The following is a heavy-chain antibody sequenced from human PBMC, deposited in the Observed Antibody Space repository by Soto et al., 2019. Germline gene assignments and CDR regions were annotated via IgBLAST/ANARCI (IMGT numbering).Heavy chain of an antibody. V-gene: IGHV5-51*01. J-gene: IGHJ6*02. CDR3: AKLGNTAKYYYYYGMDV. CDR1: GYSFTRYW. D-gene: IGHD5-18*01. CDR2: TYPGDSDT. Sequence: GESLKISCKGSGYSFTRYWIGWVRQMPGKGLEWMGITYPGDSDTRYSPSFQGQVTISADKSISTAYLQWSSLKASDTAMYYCAKLGNTAKYYYYYGMDVWGQGTTVTVSS.